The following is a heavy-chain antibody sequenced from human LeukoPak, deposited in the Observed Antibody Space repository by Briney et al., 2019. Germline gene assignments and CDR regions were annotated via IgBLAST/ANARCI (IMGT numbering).Heavy chain of an antibody. Sequence: ASVKVSCKASGYTFTSYAMNWVRQPPGQGLEWMGWINTNTGNPTYAQAFTGRFVFSLDTSVSTAYLQISSLKAEDTAVYYCAREDSSSWYGWFDPWGEGTLVTVSS. CDR2: INTNTGNP. D-gene: IGHD6-13*01. CDR1: GYTFTSYA. V-gene: IGHV7-4-1*02. CDR3: AREDSSSWYGWFDP. J-gene: IGHJ5*02.